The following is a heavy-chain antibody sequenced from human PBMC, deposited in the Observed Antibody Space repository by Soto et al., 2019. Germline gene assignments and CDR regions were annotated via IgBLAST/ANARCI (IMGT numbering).Heavy chain of an antibody. CDR1: GFAFHNYA. V-gene: IGHV3-23*01. D-gene: IGHD3-16*01. CDR3: AKDRPPPLSLDPSSKAVKMLLVGQCFDS. Sequence: EVQLLESGGALIQPGKSLRVSCAASGFAFHNYAMSWVRQAPGKGLEWISGISGSGVTTYYAESVKGRFTISRDNSKNTVYLQMNNLRAEDTAIYYCAKDRPPPLSLDPSSKAVKMLLVGQCFDSWGLGTLVTVSS. J-gene: IGHJ4*02. CDR2: ISGSGVTT.